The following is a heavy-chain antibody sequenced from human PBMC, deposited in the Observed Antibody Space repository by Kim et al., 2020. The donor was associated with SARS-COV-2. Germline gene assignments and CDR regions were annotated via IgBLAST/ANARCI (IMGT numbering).Heavy chain of an antibody. J-gene: IGHJ4*02. CDR3: ARTLESAGVDY. V-gene: IGHV1-46*01. Sequence: TDYAPKFQGRMTMTRDTSTSTRYMELSSLRSEDTALYYCARTLESAGVDYWGQGTLVTVSS. D-gene: IGHD6-19*01. CDR2: T.